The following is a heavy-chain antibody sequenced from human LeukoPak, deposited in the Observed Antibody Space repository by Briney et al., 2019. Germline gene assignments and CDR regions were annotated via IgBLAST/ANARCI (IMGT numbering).Heavy chain of an antibody. J-gene: IGHJ4*02. CDR1: GGSISSDY. CDR2: IYYRGST. CDR3: ARGYSGYDRYDY. Sequence: PSETLSLTCTVSGGSISSDYWSWIRQPPGKGLEWIGYIYYRGSTNYNPSLKSRVTISVDTSKNQFSLKLSSVTAADTAVYYCARGYSGYDRYDYWGQGTLVTVSS. D-gene: IGHD5-12*01. V-gene: IGHV4-59*01.